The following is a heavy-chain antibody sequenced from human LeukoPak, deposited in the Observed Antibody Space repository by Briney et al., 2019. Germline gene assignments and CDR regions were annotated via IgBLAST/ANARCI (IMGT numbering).Heavy chain of an antibody. J-gene: IGHJ4*02. CDR3: ARHFAYSSSSYFDY. Sequence: PAETLSLMCSLSGGPVSNYYWSCIPQPPGKGLEWIEYDYYTRSTNYNPSLKSRVTMFEAKSKNQFSLRLYSVTVADTAVYYCARHFAYSSSSYFDYWGQGSLVTVSS. CDR2: DYYTRST. D-gene: IGHD6-6*01. V-gene: IGHV4-59*08. CDR1: GGPVSNYY.